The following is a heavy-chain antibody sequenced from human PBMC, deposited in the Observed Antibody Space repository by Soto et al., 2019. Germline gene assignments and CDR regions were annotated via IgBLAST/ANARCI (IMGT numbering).Heavy chain of an antibody. CDR3: ARGGSGDIVVVAAIDY. CDR1: GGSISSGDYY. J-gene: IGHJ4*02. D-gene: IGHD2-15*01. Sequence: QVQLQESGPGLVKPSQTLSLTCSVSGGSISSGDYYWSWVRQHPGKGLEWIGYIFYSGSTYYNPSLKSGVTISVHTSKNQFSLKLSSVTAADTAVYYCARGGSGDIVVVAAIDYWGQGTLVTVSS. V-gene: IGHV4-31*03. CDR2: IFYSGST.